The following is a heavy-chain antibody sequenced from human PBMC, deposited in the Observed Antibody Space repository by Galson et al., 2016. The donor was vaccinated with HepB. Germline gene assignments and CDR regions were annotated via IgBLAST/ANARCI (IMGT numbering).Heavy chain of an antibody. CDR2: LTWNGGII. CDR3: AKGIGSGWSDY. CDR1: GFIFGDYA. Sequence: SLRLSCAASGFIFGDYAMSWVRQSPGKGLEWVSGLTWNGGIIGYADSVKGQFTISRDIARNFLFLQMNNLRSEDTALYYCAKGIGSGWSDYWGPGTLVSVSS. V-gene: IGHV3-9*01. D-gene: IGHD6-19*01. J-gene: IGHJ4*02.